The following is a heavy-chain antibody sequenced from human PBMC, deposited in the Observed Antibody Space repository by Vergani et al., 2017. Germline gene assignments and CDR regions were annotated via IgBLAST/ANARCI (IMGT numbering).Heavy chain of an antibody. V-gene: IGHV4-30-4*01. J-gene: IGHJ4*02. CDR3: ARGGLERVYSSGWYDHFDY. D-gene: IGHD6-19*01. CDR2: IHYSGTT. CDR1: GGSISSDDFY. Sequence: QLQLQESGPGLVKPSQTLSLTCTVSGGSISSDDFYWSWIRQPPGKGLEWIGYIHYSGTTYYNSSLKSRVSMSVATSKKQFSLKMNSVTAADTAVYYCARGGLERVYSSGWYDHFDYWGQGTLVTVSS.